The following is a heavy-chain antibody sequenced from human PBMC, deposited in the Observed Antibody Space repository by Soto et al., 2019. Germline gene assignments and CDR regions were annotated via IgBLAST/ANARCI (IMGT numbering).Heavy chain of an antibody. CDR1: GYTFTSYG. CDR3: ARDLYYGSGGYRWFDP. V-gene: IGHV1-18*04. J-gene: IGHJ5*02. D-gene: IGHD3-10*01. CDR2: ISAYNGNT. Sequence: ASVKVSCKASGYTFTSYGISWVRQAPGQGLEWMGWISAYNGNTNYAQKLQGRVTTTTDTSTSTAYMELRSLRSDDTAVYYCARDLYYGSGGYRWFDPWGQGTLVTVSS.